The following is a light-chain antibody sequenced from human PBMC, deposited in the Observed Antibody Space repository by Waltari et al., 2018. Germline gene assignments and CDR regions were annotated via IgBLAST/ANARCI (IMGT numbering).Light chain of an antibody. J-gene: IGLJ2*01. V-gene: IGLV2-14*01. Sequence: QSALTQPASVSGSPGQSITISCTGTSSDVGGYNYVSWYQQPPGKAPKLMIYDVTIRPSGVSNRFSGSKSGYTASLTSSGRQAEDEADYYCTSYTSSSTLVVFGGGTRLTVL. CDR1: SSDVGGYNY. CDR2: DVT. CDR3: TSYTSSSTLVV.